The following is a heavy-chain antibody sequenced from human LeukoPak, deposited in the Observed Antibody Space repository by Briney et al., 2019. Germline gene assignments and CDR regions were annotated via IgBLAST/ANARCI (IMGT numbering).Heavy chain of an antibody. CDR1: GFTVRSNY. J-gene: IGHJ4*02. CDR3: ARARSGYIFDY. D-gene: IGHD3-22*01. Sequence: GGSLRLSCAAYGFTVRSNYMSWVRQAPGKGLEWVSVIYSGGSTYYADSVKGRFTISRDNSKNTLYLQMNSLRAEDTAVYYCARARSGYIFDYWGQGTLVTVSS. V-gene: IGHV3-53*01. CDR2: IYSGGST.